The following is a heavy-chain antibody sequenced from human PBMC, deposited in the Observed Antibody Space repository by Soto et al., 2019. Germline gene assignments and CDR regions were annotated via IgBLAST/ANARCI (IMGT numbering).Heavy chain of an antibody. J-gene: IGHJ5*02. D-gene: IGHD3-10*01. CDR2: IWYDGSNK. CDR1: GFTFSGYG. V-gene: IGHV3-33*01. Sequence: GGSLRLSCAASGFTFSGYGMHWVRQSPGKGLEWVAVIWYDGSNKYYADSVKGRFTISRDNSKNTLYLQMNSLRAEDTAVYYCARDLDYYGSGSYYNPNWFDPWGQGTLVTVSS. CDR3: ARDLDYYGSGSYYNPNWFDP.